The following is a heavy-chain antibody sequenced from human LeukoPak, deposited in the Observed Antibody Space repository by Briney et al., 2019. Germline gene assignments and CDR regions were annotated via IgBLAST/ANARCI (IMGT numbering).Heavy chain of an antibody. D-gene: IGHD5-18*01. J-gene: IGHJ4*02. CDR3: ARGRIQLWSVYFDY. CDR1: GYTFTSYA. Sequence: GASVTVSCTASGYTFTSYAMHWVRQAPGQRLEWMGWINAGNGNTKYSQKFQGRVTITRDTSASTAYMELSSLRSEDTAVYYCARGRIQLWSVYFDYWGQGTLVTVSS. CDR2: INAGNGNT. V-gene: IGHV1-3*01.